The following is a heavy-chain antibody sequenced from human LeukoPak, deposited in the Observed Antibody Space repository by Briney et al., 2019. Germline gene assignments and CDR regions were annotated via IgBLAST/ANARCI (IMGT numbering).Heavy chain of an antibody. CDR1: GGSISSYY. J-gene: IGHJ4*02. V-gene: IGHV4-59*01. D-gene: IGHD3-10*01. Sequence: SETLSLTCTVSGGSISSYYGSWIRQPPGKGLEWIGYIYYSGSTNYNPSLKSRVTISVDTSKNQFSLKLSSVTAADTAVYYCARSAGGSGSYSPFDYWGQGTLVTVSS. CDR2: IYYSGST. CDR3: ARSAGGSGSYSPFDY.